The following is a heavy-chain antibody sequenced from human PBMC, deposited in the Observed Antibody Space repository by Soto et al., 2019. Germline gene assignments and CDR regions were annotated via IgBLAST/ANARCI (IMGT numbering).Heavy chain of an antibody. D-gene: IGHD3-16*01. CDR2: IRGSGDAT. Sequence: GSLRLSCVVSGFTFSSYAMSWVRQAPGKGLEWVSGIRGSGDATHYADSVRGRSTISRDNSKSTLYLEMHSLRGEDTAVYYCAKPGFWGSPATTYLXPWGQGTLVTVPS. V-gene: IGHV3-23*01. J-gene: IGHJ5*02. CDR3: AKPGFWGSPATTYLXP. CDR1: GFTFSSYA.